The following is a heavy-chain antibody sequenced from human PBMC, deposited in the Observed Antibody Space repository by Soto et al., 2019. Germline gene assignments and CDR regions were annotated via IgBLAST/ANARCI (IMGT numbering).Heavy chain of an antibody. V-gene: IGHV3-21*06. Sequence: GGSLRLSCAASGFIFNRYTMTWVRQAPGKGLEWVASIGVNVGHIFYADSVQGRATISRDDARNTLYLQMDNVKAEDTAVYYCAKWQQLQWGQGTLVTVSS. D-gene: IGHD6-13*01. CDR2: IGVNVGHI. CDR3: AKWQQLQ. CDR1: GFIFNRYT. J-gene: IGHJ4*02.